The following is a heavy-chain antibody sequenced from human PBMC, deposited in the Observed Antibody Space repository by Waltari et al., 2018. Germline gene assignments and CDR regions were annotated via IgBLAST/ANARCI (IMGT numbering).Heavy chain of an antibody. J-gene: IGHJ6*02. D-gene: IGHD3-10*01. V-gene: IGHV1-3*01. CDR1: GYTFTSYA. Sequence: QVQLVQSGAEVKKPGVSVKVSCKASGYTFTSYAMHWVRQAPGQRLEWMGWINAGNGNTKYSQKFQGRVTITRDTSASTAYMELSSLRSEDTAVYYCARGEVQGVIFYYYGMDVWGQGTTVTVSS. CDR2: INAGNGNT. CDR3: ARGEVQGVIFYYYGMDV.